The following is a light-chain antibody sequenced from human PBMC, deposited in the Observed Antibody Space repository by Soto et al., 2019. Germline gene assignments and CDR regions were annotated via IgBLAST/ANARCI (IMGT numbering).Light chain of an antibody. CDR1: QSISSTY. CDR3: QQYDSAHRT. V-gene: IGKV3-20*01. Sequence: EIVLTQSPGTLSLSPGKRVTLSCRASQSISSTYLAWYQQKPGQATRLLIYGASSRATGVPDTLSGSGSGTDFTLTISRLEPEDFAVYYCQQYDSAHRTFGQGTKGEVQ. CDR2: GAS. J-gene: IGKJ1*01.